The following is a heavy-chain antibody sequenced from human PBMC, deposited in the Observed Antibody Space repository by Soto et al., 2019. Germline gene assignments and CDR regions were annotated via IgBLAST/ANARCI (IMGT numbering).Heavy chain of an antibody. V-gene: IGHV1-46*01. CDR2: INPSGGST. CDR3: ARDQGVWGLGSYSSSSNGMDV. CDR1: GYTFTSYY. J-gene: IGHJ6*02. D-gene: IGHD6-13*01. Sequence: GASVKVSCKASGYTFTSYYMHWVRQAPGQGLEWMGIINPSGGSTSYAQKFQGRVTMTRDTSTSTVYMELSSLRSEDTAVYYCARDQGVWGLGSYSSSSNGMDVWGQGTTVTVSS.